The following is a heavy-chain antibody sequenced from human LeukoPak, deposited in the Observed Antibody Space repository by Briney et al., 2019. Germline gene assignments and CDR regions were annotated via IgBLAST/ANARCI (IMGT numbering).Heavy chain of an antibody. V-gene: IGHV3-43D*03. D-gene: IGHD2-2*01. CDR1: GFTFDDYA. CDR3: AKELVDLYFDY. CDR2: ISWDGGST. Sequence: PGGSLRLSCAASGFTFDDYAMHWVRQAPGKGLEWVSLISWDGGSTYYADSVKGRFTISRDNSKNTLYLQMNSLRAEDTAVYYCAKELVDLYFDYWGQGTLVTVSS. J-gene: IGHJ4*02.